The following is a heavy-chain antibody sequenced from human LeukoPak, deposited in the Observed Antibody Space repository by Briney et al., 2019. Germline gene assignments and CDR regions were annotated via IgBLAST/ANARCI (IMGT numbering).Heavy chain of an antibody. Sequence: GGSLRLSCAASGFTFDDYAMHWVRQAPGKGLEWVSGISWNSGSIGYADSVKGRFTISRDNAKNSLYLQMNSLRAEDTAVYYCARDLLKTRDSSGYYYVRPYYYYYGMDVWGQGTTVTVSS. D-gene: IGHD3-22*01. CDR1: GFTFDDYA. V-gene: IGHV3-9*01. CDR3: ARDLLKTRDSSGYYYVRPYYYYYGMDV. CDR2: ISWNSGSI. J-gene: IGHJ6*02.